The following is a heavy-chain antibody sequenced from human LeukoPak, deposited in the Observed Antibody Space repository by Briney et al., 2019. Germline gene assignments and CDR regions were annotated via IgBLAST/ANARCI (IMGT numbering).Heavy chain of an antibody. V-gene: IGHV3-66*01. CDR1: GFGVSRNY. CDR2: IYSGGST. D-gene: IGHD1-1*01. J-gene: IGHJ4*02. CDR3: AIKTDHQTGGDY. Sequence: EGSLRLSCAASGFGVSRNYMTWVRQAPGEGLEWVSLIYSGGSTSYADSVKGRFTISRDNSKNTLYLQMNSLRAEDTAVYYCAIKTDHQTGGDYWGQGTLVTVSS.